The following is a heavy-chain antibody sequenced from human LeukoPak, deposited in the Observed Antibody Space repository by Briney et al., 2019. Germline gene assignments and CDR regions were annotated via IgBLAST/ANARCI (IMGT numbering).Heavy chain of an antibody. CDR1: GFTFGRYW. J-gene: IGHJ4*02. CDR3: ARLKDDVTKLDY. CDR2: INQGGSRL. Sequence: GGALRLSCAGSGFTFGRYWLSWVRQAPGEGLEGVASINQGGSRLHYLDSVTGRFIISRDDAQNSLFLQMTRLRVDGTAVYYCARLKDDVTKLDYWGQGTLVSVSS. V-gene: IGHV3-7*01. D-gene: IGHD2-8*01.